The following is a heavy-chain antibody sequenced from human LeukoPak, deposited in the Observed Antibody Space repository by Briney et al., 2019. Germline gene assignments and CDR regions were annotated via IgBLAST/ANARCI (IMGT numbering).Heavy chain of an antibody. CDR2: ISGSGGST. CDR3: ARDLYYDILTGHYSPGYFDY. Sequence: GGSLRLSCAASGFTFSSYAMSWVRQAPGKGLEWVSAISGSGGSTYYADSVKGRFTISRDNSKNTLCLQMNSLRAEDTAVYYCARDLYYDILTGHYSPGYFDYWGQGTLVTVSS. CDR1: GFTFSSYA. V-gene: IGHV3-23*01. D-gene: IGHD3-9*01. J-gene: IGHJ4*02.